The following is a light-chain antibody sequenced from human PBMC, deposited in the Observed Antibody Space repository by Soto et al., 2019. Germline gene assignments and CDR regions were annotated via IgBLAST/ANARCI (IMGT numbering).Light chain of an antibody. V-gene: IGKV1-5*03. Sequence: DIQMTQKQSTLSGSVGDRVTITCRASQTISSWLAWYQQKPGKAPKLLIYKASTLKSGVPSRFSGSGSGTEFTLTISSLQPDDFATYYCQHYNSYSEAFGQGTKVDIK. CDR2: KAS. CDR3: QHYNSYSEA. CDR1: QTISSW. J-gene: IGKJ1*01.